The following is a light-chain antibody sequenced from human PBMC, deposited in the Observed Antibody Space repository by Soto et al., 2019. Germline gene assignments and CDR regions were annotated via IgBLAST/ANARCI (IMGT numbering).Light chain of an antibody. CDR2: GAS. CDR3: QKYDNWPPIT. CDR1: QSVSSN. J-gene: IGKJ5*01. V-gene: IGKV3-15*01. Sequence: EIVMTQSPATLSVSPGERATLSCRASQSVSSNLAWYQQKPGQAPRLLIYGASNRAAGIPDRFRGTRSGTEFTLTISSLLSEDFVVYYCQKYDNWPPITFGQGTRLEIK.